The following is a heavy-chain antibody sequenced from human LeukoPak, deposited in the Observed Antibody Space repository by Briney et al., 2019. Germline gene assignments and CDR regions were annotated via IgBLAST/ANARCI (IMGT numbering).Heavy chain of an antibody. Sequence: GGSLRLSCAASEFTFSNYAMNWVRQAPGKGLEWVSTISSTGDTTYYADSVKGRFTISRDNSKITLYLQMNSLRAEDTAIYYCAKDDYYGSGSLPDSWGQGTLVTVSS. CDR3: AKDDYYGSGSLPDS. V-gene: IGHV3-23*01. CDR1: EFTFSNYA. CDR2: ISSTGDTT. D-gene: IGHD3-10*01. J-gene: IGHJ5*01.